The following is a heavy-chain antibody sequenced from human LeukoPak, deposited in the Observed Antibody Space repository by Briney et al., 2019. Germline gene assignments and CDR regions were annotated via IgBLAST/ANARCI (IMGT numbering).Heavy chain of an antibody. J-gene: IGHJ4*02. Sequence: GGSLRLSCAASGFTFSLYWMNWVRQAPGKGLEWVASIMKDGSEKYYVDSVKGRFTISRDNAKDSLYLQMNSLRAEDTAVYYCAKAQPGDTFDYWGQGTLVTVSS. CDR1: GFTFSLYW. V-gene: IGHV3-7*01. CDR3: AKAQPGDTFDY. CDR2: IMKDGSEK. D-gene: IGHD3-10*01.